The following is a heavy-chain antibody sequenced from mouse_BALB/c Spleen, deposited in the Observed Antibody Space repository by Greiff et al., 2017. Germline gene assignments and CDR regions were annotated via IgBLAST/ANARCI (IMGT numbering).Heavy chain of an antibody. CDR1: GFNIKDTY. D-gene: IGHD1-1*01. CDR2: IDPANGNT. V-gene: IGHV14-3*02. CDR3: AGTHYYGSSYYFDY. Sequence: EVQLQESGAELVKPGASVKLSCTASGFNIKDTYMHWVKQRPEQGLEWIGRIDPANGNTKYDPKFQGKATITADTSSNTAYLQLSSLTSEDTAVYYCAGTHYYGSSYYFDYWGQGTTLTVSS. J-gene: IGHJ2*01.